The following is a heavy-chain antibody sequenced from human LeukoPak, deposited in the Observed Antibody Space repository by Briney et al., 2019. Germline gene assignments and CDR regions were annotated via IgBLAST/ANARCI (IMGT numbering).Heavy chain of an antibody. J-gene: IGHJ4*02. CDR1: GGSISSYY. Sequence: MPSETLSLTCTVSGGSISSYYWSWIRQPPGKGLEWIGYIYYSGSTNYNPSLKSRVTISVGTSKNQFSLKLSSVTAADTAVYYCARSFPPKIDYWGQGTLVTVSS. D-gene: IGHD3-16*02. V-gene: IGHV4-59*01. CDR2: IYYSGST. CDR3: ARSFPPKIDY.